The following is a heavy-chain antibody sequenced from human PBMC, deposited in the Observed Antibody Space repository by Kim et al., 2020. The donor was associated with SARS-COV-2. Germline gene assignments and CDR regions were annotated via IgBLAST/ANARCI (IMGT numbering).Heavy chain of an antibody. D-gene: IGHD1-1*01. CDR3: ASLFGPTGTQPFDY. Sequence: SETLSLTCTVSGGSISSGGYYWSWIRQHPGKGLEWIGYIYYSGSTYYNPSLKSRVTISVDTSKNQFSLKLSSVTAADTAVYYCASLFGPTGTQPFDYWGQGTLVTVSS. CDR1: GGSISSGGYY. V-gene: IGHV4-31*03. CDR2: IYYSGST. J-gene: IGHJ4*02.